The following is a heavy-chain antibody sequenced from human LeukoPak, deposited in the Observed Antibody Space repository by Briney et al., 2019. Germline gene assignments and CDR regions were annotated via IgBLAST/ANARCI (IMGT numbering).Heavy chain of an antibody. V-gene: IGHV1-18*01. CDR2: ISAYNGNT. J-gene: IGHJ3*01. CDR1: GYTFTSYG. D-gene: IGHD3-10*01. CDR3: ARTHRITVVQRGPVAFDL. Sequence: WASVKVSCKASGYTFTSYGISWVRQAPGQGLEWMGWISAYNGNTNYAQKLQGRVTMTTDTSTSTAYMELRSLRSDDTAVYYCARTHRITVVQRGPVAFDLWGQGTMVTVS.